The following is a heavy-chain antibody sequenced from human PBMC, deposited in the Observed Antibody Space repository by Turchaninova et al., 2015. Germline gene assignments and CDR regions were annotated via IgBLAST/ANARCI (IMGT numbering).Heavy chain of an antibody. V-gene: IGHV4-34*01. CDR3: ARSPFWSGYYGY. CDR1: GGSFSGYY. J-gene: IGHJ4*02. Sequence: QVQLQQWGAGLLKPSETLSLTCAVYGGSFSGYYWSWIRQPPGKGLGWIGEINHSGSTNYNPALKSRVTISVDTSKNQFSLKLGSVTAADTAVYYCARSPFWSGYYGYWGQGTLVTVSS. D-gene: IGHD3-3*01. CDR2: INHSGST.